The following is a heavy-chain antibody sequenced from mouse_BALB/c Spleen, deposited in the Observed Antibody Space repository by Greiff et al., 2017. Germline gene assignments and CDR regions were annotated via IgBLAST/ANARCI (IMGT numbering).Heavy chain of an antibody. Sequence: EVQLQQSGAELVRSGASVKLSCTASGFNIKDYYMHWVKQRPEQGLEWIGWIDPANGNTKYDPKFQGKATITADTSSNTAYLQLSSLTSEDTAVYYCARRYDGDGYFDVWGAGTTVTVSA. V-gene: IGHV14-3*02. CDR2: IDPANGNT. CDR3: ARRYDGDGYFDV. D-gene: IGHD2-3*01. CDR1: GFNIKDYY. J-gene: IGHJ1*01.